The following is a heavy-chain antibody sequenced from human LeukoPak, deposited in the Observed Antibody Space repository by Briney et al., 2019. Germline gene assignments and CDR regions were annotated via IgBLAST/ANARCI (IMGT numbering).Heavy chain of an antibody. CDR1: GFTVSSNY. Sequence: GGSLRLSCAASGFTVSSNYMSWVRQAPGKGLEWVANIKEDGSEKYFVDSVKGRFTISRDNAKNSLYLQMESLRAEDTAVYYCARGEYYYDGGYWGQGTLVTVSS. CDR2: IKEDGSEK. D-gene: IGHD3-22*01. V-gene: IGHV3-7*04. J-gene: IGHJ4*02. CDR3: ARGEYYYDGGY.